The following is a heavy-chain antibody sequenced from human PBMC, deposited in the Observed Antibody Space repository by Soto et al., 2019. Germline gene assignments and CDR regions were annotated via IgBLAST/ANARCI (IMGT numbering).Heavy chain of an antibody. CDR2: IWYDGSNK. V-gene: IGHV3-33*01. CDR3: ARGDPYYFDY. CDR1: GFTFSSYG. Sequence: QVQLVESGGGVVQPGRSLRLSCAASGFTFSSYGMHWVRQAPGKGLEWVAGIWYDGSNKYYADSVKGRFTISRDNSKNALSLQMNSLRAEDTAVYYCARGDPYYFDYWCQGTLVTVSS. J-gene: IGHJ4*02.